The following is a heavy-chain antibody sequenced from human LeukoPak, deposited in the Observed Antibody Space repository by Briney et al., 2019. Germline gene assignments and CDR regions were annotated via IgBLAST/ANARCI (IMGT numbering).Heavy chain of an antibody. J-gene: IGHJ4*02. CDR1: GGSFSGYY. Sequence: PSETLSLTCAVYGGSFSGYYWSWIRQPPGKGLEWIGEINHSGSTNYNPSLKSRVTISVDTSKNQFSLKLSSVTAADTAAYYCARGGKWLLDYWGQGTLVTVSS. CDR3: ARGGKWLLDY. V-gene: IGHV4-34*01. CDR2: INHSGST. D-gene: IGHD5-24*01.